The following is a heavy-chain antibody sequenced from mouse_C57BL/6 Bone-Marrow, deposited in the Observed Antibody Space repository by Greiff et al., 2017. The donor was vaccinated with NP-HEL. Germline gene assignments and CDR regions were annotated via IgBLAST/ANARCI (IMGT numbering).Heavy chain of an antibody. CDR2: LHPNSGST. CDR1: GYTFTSYW. J-gene: IGHJ2*01. D-gene: IGHD1-1*01. V-gene: IGHV1-64*01. Sequence: QVQLQQPGAELVKPGASVKLSCKASGYTFTSYWMHWVKQRPGQGLEWIGMLHPNSGSTPYNEKFKSKATLTVDKSSSTAYRQLSSLTSEDSAVYFCARVTLYYYGRSPLYRGQGTTLTVSS. CDR3: ARVTLYYYGRSPLY.